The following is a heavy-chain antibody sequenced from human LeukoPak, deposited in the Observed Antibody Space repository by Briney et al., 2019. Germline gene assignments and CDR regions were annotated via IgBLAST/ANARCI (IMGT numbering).Heavy chain of an antibody. Sequence: GRSLRLSCAASGFTFSSYAMHWVRQAPGKGLEWVAVISYDGSNKYYADSVKGRFTISRDNSKNTLYLQMNSLRAEDTAVYYCAKDSGGGYYGSGSYHYWGQGTLVTVSS. J-gene: IGHJ4*02. CDR3: AKDSGGGYYGSGSYHY. D-gene: IGHD3-10*01. CDR2: ISYDGSNK. V-gene: IGHV3-30-3*01. CDR1: GFTFSSYA.